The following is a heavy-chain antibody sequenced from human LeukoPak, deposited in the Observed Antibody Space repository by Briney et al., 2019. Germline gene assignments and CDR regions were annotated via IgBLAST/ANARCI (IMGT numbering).Heavy chain of an antibody. CDR3: AKNNGDEWRGSGSYYNWFDP. J-gene: IGHJ5*02. V-gene: IGHV3-30*18. Sequence: PGRSLRLSCAASGFTFSSYSIHWARQAPGKGLEWVAVISYGGSNKYYAGSVKGRFTISRDNSKNTLYLQMNSLRAEDTAVYYCAKNNGDEWRGSGSYYNWFDPWGQGTLVTVSS. CDR2: ISYGGSNK. D-gene: IGHD3-10*01. CDR1: GFTFSSYS.